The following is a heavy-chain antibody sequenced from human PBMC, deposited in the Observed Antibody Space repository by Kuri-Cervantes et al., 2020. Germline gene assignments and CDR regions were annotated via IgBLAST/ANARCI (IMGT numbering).Heavy chain of an antibody. D-gene: IGHD4-17*01. V-gene: IGHV1-69*06. CDR3: AGYGDYSVGLYYFDY. Sequence: SVKVSCKVSGYTLTELSMHWVRQAPGQGLEWMGGIIPIFGTVNYAQKFQGRVTITADKSTSTAYMELSSLRSEDTAVYYCAGYGDYSVGLYYFDYWGQGTLVTVSS. CDR2: IIPIFGTV. J-gene: IGHJ4*02. CDR1: GYTLTELS.